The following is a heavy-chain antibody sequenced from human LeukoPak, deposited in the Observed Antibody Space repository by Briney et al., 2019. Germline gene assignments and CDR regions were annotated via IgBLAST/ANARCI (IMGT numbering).Heavy chain of an antibody. V-gene: IGHV1-18*01. Sequence: ASVKVSRKASGYTFTSYGISWVRQAPGQGLEWMGWISAYNGNTNYAQKLQGRVTMTTDTSTSTAYMELRSLRSDDTAVYYCARHFADDYYDSSATSDAFDIWGQGTMVTVSS. CDR1: GYTFTSYG. CDR2: ISAYNGNT. J-gene: IGHJ3*02. D-gene: IGHD3-22*01. CDR3: ARHFADDYYDSSATSDAFDI.